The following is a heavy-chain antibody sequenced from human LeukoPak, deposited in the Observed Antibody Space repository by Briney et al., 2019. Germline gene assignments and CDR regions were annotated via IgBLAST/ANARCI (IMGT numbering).Heavy chain of an antibody. D-gene: IGHD1-7*01. V-gene: IGHV4-59*01. Sequence: SETLSLTCTVSAGSIRSYHWNWIRQSPGRGLEWIGYIYYSGSTNYNPSLKSRVTISVDTSKNQFSLKLSSVTAADTAVYYCARDSTGTTTLDYWGQGTLVTVSS. CDR2: IYYSGST. CDR1: AGSIRSYH. CDR3: ARDSTGTTTLDY. J-gene: IGHJ4*02.